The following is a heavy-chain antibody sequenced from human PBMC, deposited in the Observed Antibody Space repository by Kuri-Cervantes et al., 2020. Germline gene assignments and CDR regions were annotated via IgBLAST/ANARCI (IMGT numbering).Heavy chain of an antibody. D-gene: IGHD3-10*01. CDR2: INPNSGGT. Sequence: ASVKVSCKASGYTFTGYYMHWVRQAPGQGLEWMGWINPNSGGTNYAQKFQGRVTMTRDTSISTAYMELRSLRSADTAVYYCARGLTTVRFDYWGQGTLVTVSS. J-gene: IGHJ4*02. CDR3: ARGLTTVRFDY. V-gene: IGHV1-2*02. CDR1: GYTFTGYY.